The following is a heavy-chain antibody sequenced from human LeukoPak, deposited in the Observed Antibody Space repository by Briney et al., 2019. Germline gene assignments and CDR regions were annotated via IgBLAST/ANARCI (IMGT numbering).Heavy chain of an antibody. J-gene: IGHJ6*03. CDR2: ISVYNGNT. Sequence: ASVKVSCKTSGYTFTSYDLSWVRQAPGQGLEWMGWISVYNGNTNYAQKLQGRVTMTTDTSTSTAYMELRSLRSDDTAVYYCAGARVERYFEWSHHYYYYMDVWGKGTTVTISS. CDR1: GYTFTSYD. D-gene: IGHD3-9*01. CDR3: AGARVERYFEWSHHYYYYMDV. V-gene: IGHV1-18*01.